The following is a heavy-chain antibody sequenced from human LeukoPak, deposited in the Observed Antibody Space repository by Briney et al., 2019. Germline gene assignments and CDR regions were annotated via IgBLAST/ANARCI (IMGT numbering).Heavy chain of an antibody. CDR3: AREAYYYDSSGYHESTPFDY. V-gene: IGHV3-21*01. CDR2: ISSSSSYI. J-gene: IGHJ4*02. CDR1: GCTFDDYA. Sequence: GRSLRLSCAASGCTFDDYAMDWARQAPGKGLEWVSSISSSSSYIYYADTVKGRFTISRDNAKNSLYLQMNSLRAEDTAVYYYAREAYYYDSSGYHESTPFDYWGQGTLVTVSS. D-gene: IGHD3-22*01.